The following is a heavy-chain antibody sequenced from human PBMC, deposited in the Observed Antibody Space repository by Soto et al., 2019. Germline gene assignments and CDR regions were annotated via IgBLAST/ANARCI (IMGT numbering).Heavy chain of an antibody. J-gene: IGHJ6*02. CDR3: GREVQQRAEEDYYKFHGMDV. D-gene: IGHD6-13*01. Sequence: QFQLVQSGAEVTKPWASVTVYSKSSGYNFTRFGISWLRQSPGHVPEWMGWMAAHSGHTRKAHKFQGRLTMTTDASMNTAYIVLRSLTSDYTALEYCGREVQQRAEEDYYKFHGMDVWGQGTTVLVSS. CDR2: MAAHSGHT. V-gene: IGHV1-18*01. CDR1: GYNFTRFG.